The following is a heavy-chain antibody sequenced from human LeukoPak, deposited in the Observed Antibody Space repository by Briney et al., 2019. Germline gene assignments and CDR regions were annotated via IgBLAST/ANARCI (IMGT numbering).Heavy chain of an antibody. CDR2: NTGGGTNI. CDR3: AKDRHTSSGASLDY. CDR1: GFTFSTYA. V-gene: IGHV3-23*01. J-gene: IGHJ4*01. Sequence: GGSLRLSCAACGFTFSTYALTGVRQAPGKGLEGVSSNTGGGTNIYYAASVKGRFTISRDDSKNTLYLQMSSLSADDTALYYCAKDRHTSSGASLDYWGHGTLVTVSS.